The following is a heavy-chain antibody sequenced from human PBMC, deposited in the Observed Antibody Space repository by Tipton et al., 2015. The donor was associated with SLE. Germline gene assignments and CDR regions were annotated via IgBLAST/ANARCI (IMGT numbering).Heavy chain of an antibody. CDR3: AREGGNSSGWLVY. Sequence: LRLSCTVSGGPISSYYWSWIRQPPGKGLEWIGYIYYSGSTNYNPSLKSRVTISVDTSKNQFSLKLSSVTAADTAVYYCAREGGNSSGWLVYWGQGTLVTVSS. CDR2: IYYSGST. CDR1: GGPISSYY. D-gene: IGHD6-19*01. V-gene: IGHV4-59*01. J-gene: IGHJ4*02.